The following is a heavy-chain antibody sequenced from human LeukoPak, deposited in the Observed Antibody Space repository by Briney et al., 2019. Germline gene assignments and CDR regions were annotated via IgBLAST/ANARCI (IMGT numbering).Heavy chain of an antibody. D-gene: IGHD6-6*01. J-gene: IGHJ3*01. V-gene: IGHV4-4*07. CDR3: ARVGGPVPAALEDAFDL. CDR1: GASINTYY. CDR2: VYTSGSP. Sequence: PSETLSLTCNVSGASINTYYWSWIRQSAGGGLEFIGRVYTSGSPDYSPSLKSRVAMSADTFKNQFSLKLRSVTAADTALYFCARVGGPVPAALEDAFDLWGQGILVTVSS.